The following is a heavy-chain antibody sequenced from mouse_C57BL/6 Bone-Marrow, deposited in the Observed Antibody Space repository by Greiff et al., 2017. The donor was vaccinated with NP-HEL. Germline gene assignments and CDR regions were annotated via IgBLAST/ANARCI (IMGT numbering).Heavy chain of an antibody. Sequence: VQLQQSGPELVKPGASVKMSCKASGYTFTDYNMHWVKQSHGKSLEWIGYINPNNGGTSYNQKFKGKATLTVNKSSSTAYMELRSLTSEDSAVYYCARETAQPTDYAMDYWGQGTSVTVSS. CDR3: ARETAQPTDYAMDY. V-gene: IGHV1-22*01. D-gene: IGHD3-2*02. J-gene: IGHJ4*01. CDR2: INPNNGGT. CDR1: GYTFTDYN.